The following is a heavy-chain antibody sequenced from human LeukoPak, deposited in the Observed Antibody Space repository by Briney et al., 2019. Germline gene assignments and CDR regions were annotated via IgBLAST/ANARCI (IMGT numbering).Heavy chain of an antibody. CDR3: ARLNPGYVTAPHDS. V-gene: IGHV4-39*01. CDR2: VYYSGSI. J-gene: IGHJ5*01. Sequence: SETLSLTCTVSGGSITAGNHHWGWIRQPPGKGLEWIGSVYYSGSIFSDTSHKSRVTISGDTSKNQFSLGLGSVTAADTAVYYCARLNPGYVTAPHDSWGQGMLVTVSS. CDR1: GGSITAGNHH. D-gene: IGHD3-16*01.